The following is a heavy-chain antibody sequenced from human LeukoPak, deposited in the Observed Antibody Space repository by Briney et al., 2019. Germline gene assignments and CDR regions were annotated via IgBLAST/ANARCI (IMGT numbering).Heavy chain of an antibody. J-gene: IGHJ4*02. V-gene: IGHV3-30*18. CDR3: AKENGDGYNYYFDY. CDR1: GFTFSSYG. CDR2: ISYDGSNK. Sequence: PGRSLRLSCAASGFTFSSYGMHWVRQAPGKGLEWVAVISYDGSNKYYADSVKGRFTISRGNSKNTLYLQMNSPRAEDTAVYYCAKENGDGYNYYFDYWGQGTLVTVSS. D-gene: IGHD5-24*01.